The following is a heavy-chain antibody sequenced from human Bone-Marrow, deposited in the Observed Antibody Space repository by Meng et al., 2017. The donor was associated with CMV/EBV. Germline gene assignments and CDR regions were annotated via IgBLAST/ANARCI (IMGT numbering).Heavy chain of an antibody. Sequence: SETLSLTCTVSGGSISSYYWSWIRQPPGKGLEWIGSIYYSGSTYYNPSLKSRVTISVDTSKNQFSLKLSSVTAADTAVYYCARMKFLEWLYDYWGQGTRVTGYS. CDR1: GGSISSYY. J-gene: IGHJ4*02. CDR3: ARMKFLEWLYDY. CDR2: IYYSGST. D-gene: IGHD3-3*01. V-gene: IGHV4-39*07.